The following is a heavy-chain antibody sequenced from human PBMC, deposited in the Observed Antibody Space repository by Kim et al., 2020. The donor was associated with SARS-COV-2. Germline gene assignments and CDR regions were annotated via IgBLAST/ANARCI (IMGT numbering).Heavy chain of an antibody. J-gene: IGHJ4*02. CDR3: ARAPPRYSGSYAFDY. D-gene: IGHD1-26*01. V-gene: IGHV1-3*01. Sequence: ASVKVSCKASGYTFTSYAMHWVRQAPGQRLEWMGWINAGNGNTKYSQKFQGRVTITRDTSASTAYMELSSLRSEDTAVYYCARAPPRYSGSYAFDYWGQGTLVTVSS. CDR1: GYTFTSYA. CDR2: INAGNGNT.